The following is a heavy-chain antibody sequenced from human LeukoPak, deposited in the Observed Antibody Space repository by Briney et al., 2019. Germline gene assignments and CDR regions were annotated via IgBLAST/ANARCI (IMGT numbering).Heavy chain of an antibody. V-gene: IGHV4-59*01. CDR1: GGSISNYY. CDR2: IYYTGTT. D-gene: IGHD1-1*01. Sequence: SETLSLTCTVSGGSISNYYWSWIRQPPGKALEWIGYIYYTGTTKYNPSLKSRATISLDTSKNQFSLKLTSVTAADTVLFLRTTAYDIDVWGQGTTVTVSS. CDR3: TTAYDIDV. J-gene: IGHJ6*02.